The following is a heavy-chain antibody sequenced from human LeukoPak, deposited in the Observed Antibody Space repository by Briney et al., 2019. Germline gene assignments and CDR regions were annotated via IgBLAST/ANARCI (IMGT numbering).Heavy chain of an antibody. J-gene: IGHJ4*02. D-gene: IGHD6-13*01. CDR3: AGSSSCFDY. V-gene: IGHV3-30*04. CDR2: ISYDGSNK. CDR1: GFTVSSNF. Sequence: GGSLRLSCAASGFTVSSNFWTWVRQAPGKGLEWVAVISYDGSNKYYADSVKGRFTISRDNSKNTLYLQMNSLRAEDTAVYYCAGSSSCFDYWGQGTLVTVSS.